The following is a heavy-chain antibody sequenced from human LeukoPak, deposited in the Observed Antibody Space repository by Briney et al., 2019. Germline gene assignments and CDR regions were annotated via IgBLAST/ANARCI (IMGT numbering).Heavy chain of an antibody. CDR1: GFSFFNYA. D-gene: IGHD4-11*01. J-gene: IGHJ4*02. Sequence: GGSLRLSCIASGFSFFNYAMTWVRQAPGKGLEWVSAISGSGDSTFDADSVKGRFTISRDNSKNTLYLQMNSLRAEDTALYYCATSTVAKYDYWGQGTLVAVSS. CDR3: ATSTVAKYDY. V-gene: IGHV3-23*01. CDR2: ISGSGDST.